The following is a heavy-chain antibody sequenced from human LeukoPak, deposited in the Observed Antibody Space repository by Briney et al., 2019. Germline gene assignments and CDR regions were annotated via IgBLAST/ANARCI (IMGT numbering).Heavy chain of an antibody. Sequence: PGGSLRLSCAASGFTFSSYAMHLVRQAPGKGLEWVSGISWNSGSRGYADSVKGRFTISRDNAKNSLYLQMNSLRAEDTALYYCAKVPRQGYCTNGVCYTGGFDYWGQGTLVTVSS. V-gene: IGHV3-9*01. CDR2: ISWNSGSR. J-gene: IGHJ4*02. CDR3: AKVPRQGYCTNGVCYTGGFDY. D-gene: IGHD2-8*01. CDR1: GFTFSSYA.